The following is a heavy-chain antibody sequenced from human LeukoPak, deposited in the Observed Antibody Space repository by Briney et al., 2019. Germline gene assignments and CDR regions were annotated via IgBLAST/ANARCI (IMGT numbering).Heavy chain of an antibody. CDR1: GYTLTELS. CDR3: ATLDYGGNSEHAFDI. Sequence: ASVKVSCKVSGYTLTELSMHWVRQAPGKGLEWMGGFDPEDGETIYAQKFQGRVTMTEDTSTDTAYMELSSVRSEDTAVYYCATLDYGGNSEHAFDIWGQGTMVTVSS. CDR2: FDPEDGET. D-gene: IGHD4-23*01. J-gene: IGHJ3*02. V-gene: IGHV1-24*01.